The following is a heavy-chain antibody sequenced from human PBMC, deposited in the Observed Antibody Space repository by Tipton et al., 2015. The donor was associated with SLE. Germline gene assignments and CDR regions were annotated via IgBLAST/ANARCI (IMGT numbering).Heavy chain of an antibody. D-gene: IGHD3-22*01. CDR3: AREVYDSSGYYYRMDYYYYMDV. CDR1: GGSISSGDYY. V-gene: IGHV4-30-4*01. CDR2: IYYSGST. Sequence: TLSLTCTVSGGSISSGDYYWSWIRQPPGKGLEWIGYIYYSGSTYYNPSLKSRVTISVDTSKNQFSLKLSSVTAADTAVYYCAREVYDSSGYYYRMDYYYYMDVWGKGTTVTVSS. J-gene: IGHJ6*03.